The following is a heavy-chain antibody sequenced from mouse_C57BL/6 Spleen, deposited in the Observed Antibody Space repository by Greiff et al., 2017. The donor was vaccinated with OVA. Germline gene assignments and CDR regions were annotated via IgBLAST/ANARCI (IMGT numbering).Heavy chain of an antibody. J-gene: IGHJ1*03. CDR3: ASPNSTFGYFDV. CDR2: LNPSSGYT. D-gene: IGHD2-1*01. V-gene: IGHV1-7*01. Sequence: VQLQQSGAELAKPGASVKLSCTASGYTFPSYWMPWVKQRPGPGLEWIGYLNPSSGYTKSNQTFKDKATLTAYQSSSTAYMQLSSLTYEDSAVYYCASPNSTFGYFDVWGTGTTVTVSS. CDR1: GYTFPSYW.